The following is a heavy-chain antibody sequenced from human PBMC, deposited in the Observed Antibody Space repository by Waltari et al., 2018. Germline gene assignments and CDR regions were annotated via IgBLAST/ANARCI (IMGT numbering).Heavy chain of an antibody. Sequence: QVQLVQSGAEVKKPGASVKVSCKASGYTFTSYGLSWMRQAPGQGLEWMGWISAYNGNTNYAQKLQGRVTMTTDTSTSTAYMELRSLRSDDTAVYYCARDHCSSTSCYWDYYYGMDVWGQGTTVTVSS. D-gene: IGHD2-2*01. CDR2: ISAYNGNT. CDR3: ARDHCSSTSCYWDYYYGMDV. J-gene: IGHJ6*02. CDR1: GYTFTSYG. V-gene: IGHV1-18*01.